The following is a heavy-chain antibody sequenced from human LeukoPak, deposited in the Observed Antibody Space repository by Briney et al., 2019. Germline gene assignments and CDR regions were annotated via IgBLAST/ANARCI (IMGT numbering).Heavy chain of an antibody. CDR3: ARGVDYDILTGYYSSAFDI. D-gene: IGHD3-9*01. CDR1: GYTFTGYY. CDR2: IHPNSGGT. Sequence: ASVKVSCKASGYTFTGYYLHWVRQAPGQGLEWMGWIHPNSGGTNYAQKFQGRVTMTRDTSISTAYMELSRLRSDDTAVYYCARGVDYDILTGYYSSAFDIWGQGTMVTVSS. V-gene: IGHV1-2*02. J-gene: IGHJ3*02.